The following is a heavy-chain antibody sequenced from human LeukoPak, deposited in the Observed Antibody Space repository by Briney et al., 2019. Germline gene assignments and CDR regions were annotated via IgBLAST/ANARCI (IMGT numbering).Heavy chain of an antibody. CDR3: GKEGKRSAFDI. V-gene: IGHV3-23*01. CDR1: GFTFSSYA. J-gene: IGHJ3*02. CDR2: ISGSGGTT. D-gene: IGHD1-26*01. Sequence: GGSLRLSCAVSGFTFSSYAMSWVRQAPGKGLEWVSAISGSGGTTYYADPVRGGFTISRDNSKNTLYLQMNSLRAEDTDVCYCGKEGKRSAFDIWGQGTMVTVSS.